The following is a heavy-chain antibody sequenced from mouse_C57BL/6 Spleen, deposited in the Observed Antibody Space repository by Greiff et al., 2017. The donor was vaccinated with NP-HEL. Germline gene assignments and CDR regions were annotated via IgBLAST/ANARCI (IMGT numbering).Heavy chain of an antibody. D-gene: IGHD2-4*01. V-gene: IGHV1-81*01. J-gene: IGHJ3*01. Sequence: VQLQQSGAELARPGASVKLSCKASGYTFTSYGISWVKQRTGQGLEWIGEIYPRSGNTYYNEKFKGKAPLTADKSSSTAYMELRSLTSEDSAVYFCAREGYDYDAWFAYWGQGTLVTVSA. CDR2: IYPRSGNT. CDR3: AREGYDYDAWFAY. CDR1: GYTFTSYG.